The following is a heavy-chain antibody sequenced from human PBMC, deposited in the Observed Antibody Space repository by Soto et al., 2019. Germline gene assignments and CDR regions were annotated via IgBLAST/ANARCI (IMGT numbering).Heavy chain of an antibody. D-gene: IGHD3-9*01. CDR1: DDSINSDKFY. Sequence: HLQLQESGPGLVKPSETLSLMCSVSDDSINSDKFYWGWIRQPPGKGLEWIGSIYYRGNAYYNPSLQPRVAISLDKSKSQFSLKLNSVTAADSAVYFCARLEGLATISYYFDFWGPGALVTVSS. J-gene: IGHJ4*02. CDR2: IYYRGNA. V-gene: IGHV4-39*01. CDR3: ARLEGLATISYYFDF.